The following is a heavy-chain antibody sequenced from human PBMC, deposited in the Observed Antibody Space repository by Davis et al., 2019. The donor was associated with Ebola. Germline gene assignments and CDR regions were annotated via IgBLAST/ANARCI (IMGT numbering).Heavy chain of an antibody. CDR1: GGTFSSYA. D-gene: IGHD6-13*01. CDR3: AKYSSSWYDSGYYGMDV. J-gene: IGHJ6*02. CDR2: IIPIFGTA. V-gene: IGHV1-69*13. Sequence: SVKVSCKASGGTFSSYAISWVRQAPGQGLEWMGGIIPIFGTANYAQKFQGRVTITADESTSTAYMELSSLRSEDTAVYYCAKYSSSWYDSGYYGMDVWGQGTTVTVSS.